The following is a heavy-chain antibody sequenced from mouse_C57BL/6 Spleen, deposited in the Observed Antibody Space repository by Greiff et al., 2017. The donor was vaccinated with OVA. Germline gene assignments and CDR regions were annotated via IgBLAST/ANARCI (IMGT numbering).Heavy chain of an antibody. CDR1: GFTFSDYY. CDR2: INYDGSST. CDR3: ARVYYYGSRGGLYFDV. J-gene: IGHJ1*03. V-gene: IGHV5-16*01. Sequence: EVMLVESEGGLVQPGRSMKLSCTASGFTFSDYYMAWVRQVPEKGLEWVANINYDGSSTYYLDSLKSRFIISRDNAKNILYLQMSSLKSEDTATYYCARVYYYGSRGGLYFDVWGTGTTVTVSS. D-gene: IGHD1-1*01.